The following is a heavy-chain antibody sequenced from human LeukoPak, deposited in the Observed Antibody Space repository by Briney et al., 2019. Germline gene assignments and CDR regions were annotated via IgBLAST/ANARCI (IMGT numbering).Heavy chain of an antibody. D-gene: IGHD2-15*01. CDR1: GFSLSTYW. CDR2: IKQDESEK. V-gene: IGHV3-7*03. CDR3: AKGAIAALNAYFDY. J-gene: IGHJ4*02. Sequence: PGGSLRLSCAASGFSLSTYWMSWVRQAPGKGLEWVANIKQDESEKDYVDSVKGRFTISRDNAKNSLYLQMSSLRAEDTAVYYCAKGAIAALNAYFDYWGQGTLVTVSS.